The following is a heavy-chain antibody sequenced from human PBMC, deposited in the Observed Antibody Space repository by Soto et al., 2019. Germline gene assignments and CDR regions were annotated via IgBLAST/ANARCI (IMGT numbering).Heavy chain of an antibody. Sequence: QVQLVESGGGVVQPGRSLRLACAASGFTFSSYGMHWVRQAPGKGLGWVAVLWYDGSTKYYADSVKGRFTISRDTSKNTLYLQMNSLRAEDTSVYYCARDQFGGYNYGAPAAWGQGTLVTVSS. D-gene: IGHD5-18*01. CDR2: LWYDGSTK. J-gene: IGHJ5*02. CDR3: ARDQFGGYNYGAPAA. CDR1: GFTFSSYG. V-gene: IGHV3-33*01.